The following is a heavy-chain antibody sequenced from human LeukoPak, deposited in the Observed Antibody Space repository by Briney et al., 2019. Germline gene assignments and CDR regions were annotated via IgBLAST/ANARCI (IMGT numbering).Heavy chain of an antibody. CDR2: IYASGVT. J-gene: IGHJ6*02. CDR1: GGSISSYY. Sequence: SETLSLTCTVSGGSISSYYWSWVRQPAGKGLEWIGHIYASGVTKSNPSLKSRVTKSIDTSTNQFSLKVSSVTAADSAVYYCAREGATPASYYYAMDVWGLGTTVTVSS. V-gene: IGHV4-4*07. D-gene: IGHD4/OR15-4a*01. CDR3: AREGATPASYYYAMDV.